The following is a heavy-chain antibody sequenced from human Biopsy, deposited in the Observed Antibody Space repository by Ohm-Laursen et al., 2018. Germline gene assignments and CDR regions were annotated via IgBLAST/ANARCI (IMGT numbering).Heavy chain of an antibody. J-gene: IGHJ4*02. V-gene: IGHV1-69*06. CDR2: IIPTFDTP. D-gene: IGHD3-10*01. CDR3: AGGAAKGNPYEH. CDR1: GGTFSSYV. Sequence: SVKVSCTASGGTFSSYVISWVRQAPGQGLEWMGRIIPTFDTPTYAPDFQGRVTFTADKSTGTAHLDLRSLRSEDTAVYYCAGGAAKGNPYEHWGQGTLVPVSS.